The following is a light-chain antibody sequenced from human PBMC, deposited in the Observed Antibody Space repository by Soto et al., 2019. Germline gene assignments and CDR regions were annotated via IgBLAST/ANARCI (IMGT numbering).Light chain of an antibody. Sequence: TQCSAALSVSPWERATLSCRASQGVXSHLGWYQQKPGQAPRVLXDATSTRATGIPARCSGSGSATEFTLTISSLQSEYLALYYWQQYHYGIRTFGQVTRLEI. CDR3: QQYHYGIRT. CDR2: ATS. CDR1: QGVXSH. J-gene: IGKJ5*01. V-gene: IGKV3-15*01.